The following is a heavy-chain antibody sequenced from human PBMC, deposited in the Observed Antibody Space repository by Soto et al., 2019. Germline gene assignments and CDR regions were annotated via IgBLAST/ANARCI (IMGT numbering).Heavy chain of an antibody. D-gene: IGHD5-12*01. V-gene: IGHV1-69*12. Sequence: QVQLVQSGAEVRQPASSVKVSCKTSGGTFSSYAISWVRQAPGQGLEWMGGIVPIVDTATYAQKFQGRVTITADESTSTDYREVRGLRSDDTAVYYCVRVGASPGYPDYWGQGTLVTVSS. J-gene: IGHJ4*02. CDR1: GGTFSSYA. CDR3: VRVGASPGYPDY. CDR2: IVPIVDTA.